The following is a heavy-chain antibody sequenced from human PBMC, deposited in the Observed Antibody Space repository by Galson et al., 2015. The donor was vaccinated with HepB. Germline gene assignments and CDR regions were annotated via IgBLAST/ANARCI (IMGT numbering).Heavy chain of an antibody. CDR2: FDPEDGET. D-gene: IGHD4-17*01. CDR3: ATAPLYYGDYEFDY. V-gene: IGHV1-24*01. CDR1: GYTLTELS. Sequence: SVKVSCKVSGYTLTELSMHWVRQAPGKGLEWMGGFDPEDGETIYAQKFQGRVTMTEDTSTDTAYMELSSLRSEDTAVYYCATAPLYYGDYEFDYWGQGTLVTVSS. J-gene: IGHJ4*02.